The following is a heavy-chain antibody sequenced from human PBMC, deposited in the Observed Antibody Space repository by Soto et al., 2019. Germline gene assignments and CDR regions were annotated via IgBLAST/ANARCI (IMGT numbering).Heavy chain of an antibody. V-gene: IGHV1-3*01. CDR3: ARGGPPIDF. CDR1: GYTFSSYA. J-gene: IGHJ4*02. Sequence: ASVKVSCKASGYTFSSYAMHWVRQAPGQRLEWMGWINAGNGNTKYSQEFQGRITITGDTSASTAYMALSSLRSEDTAVYYCARGGPPIDFWGQGTLVTVSS. CDR2: INAGNGNT. D-gene: IGHD3-10*01.